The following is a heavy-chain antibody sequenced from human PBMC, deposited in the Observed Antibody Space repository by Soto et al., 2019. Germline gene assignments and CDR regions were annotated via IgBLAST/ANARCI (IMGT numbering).Heavy chain of an antibody. CDR1: GYTFTGYY. D-gene: IGHD3-22*01. CDR3: ATDYYDSSGYYHAGY. J-gene: IGHJ4*02. V-gene: IGHV1-2*04. CDR2: INPNSGGT. Sequence: GASVKVSCKASGYTFTGYYMHWVRQAPGQGLEWMGWINPNSGGTNYAQKFQGWVTMTRDTSISTAYMELSRLRSDDTAVYYCATDYYDSSGYYHAGYWGQGTLVTVSS.